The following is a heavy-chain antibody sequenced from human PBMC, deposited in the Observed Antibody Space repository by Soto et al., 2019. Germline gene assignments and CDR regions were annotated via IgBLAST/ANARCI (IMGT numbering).Heavy chain of an antibody. D-gene: IGHD3-3*01. CDR3: ARGLPDTVFGVLIRFDD. J-gene: IGHJ4*02. CDR2: ITGSGGNT. Sequence: ESGGGLVQRGWSLRLSCRASGFTFSSYVMSWVRQAPGEGLEWVSSITGSGGNTYYADSVKGRFTISRDNSKSTLFLQVTSLRAEDTAIYYCARGLPDTVFGVLIRFDDWGQGTLVTVSS. V-gene: IGHV3-23*01. CDR1: GFTFSSYV.